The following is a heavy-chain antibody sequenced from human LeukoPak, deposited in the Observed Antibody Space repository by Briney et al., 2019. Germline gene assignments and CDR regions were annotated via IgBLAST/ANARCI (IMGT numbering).Heavy chain of an antibody. V-gene: IGHV4-59*08. CDR1: GGSFSGYY. Sequence: PSETLSLTCAVYGGSFSGYYWSWIRQTPGKGLEWIGYIYYSGSTNYNPSLKSRVTISVDTSKNQFSLNLSSVTAADTAVYYCARGADYGDYVSPNYYYYGMDVWGQGTTVTVSS. D-gene: IGHD4-17*01. CDR2: IYYSGST. J-gene: IGHJ6*02. CDR3: ARGADYGDYVSPNYYYYGMDV.